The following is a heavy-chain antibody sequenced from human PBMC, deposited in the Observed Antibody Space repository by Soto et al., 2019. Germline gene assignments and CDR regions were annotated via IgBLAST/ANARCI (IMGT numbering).Heavy chain of an antibody. CDR2: MNPNSGNT. CDR3: TRRARIGKQLWLPFDS. J-gene: IGHJ4*02. D-gene: IGHD3-22*01. CDR1: GYTFRDYD. Sequence: QVQLVQSGAEVKKPGASVMVSCKASGYTFRDYDINWVRQASGQGLEWMGWMNPNSGNTAYAQKFQGGVTMPGDPTTTTAYMELTSLTSADTAVSYCTRRARIGKQLWLPFDSWAQGTLVTVSS. V-gene: IGHV1-8*01.